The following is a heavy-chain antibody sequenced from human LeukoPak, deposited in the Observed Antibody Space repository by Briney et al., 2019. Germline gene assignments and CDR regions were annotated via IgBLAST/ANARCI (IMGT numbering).Heavy chain of an antibody. J-gene: IGHJ6*03. CDR3: ARGLFYPRFWPYYYYYYMDV. D-gene: IGHD3-3*01. V-gene: IGHV1-8*01. CDR1: GYTFTSYD. Sequence: ASVKVSCKASGYTFTSYDINGVRQATGQGLEWMGWMNPNSGNTGYAQKFQGRVTMTTKPSISTAYMELSSLRSEDTAVYYCARGLFYPRFWPYYYYYYMDVWGKGTTVTVSS. CDR2: MNPNSGNT.